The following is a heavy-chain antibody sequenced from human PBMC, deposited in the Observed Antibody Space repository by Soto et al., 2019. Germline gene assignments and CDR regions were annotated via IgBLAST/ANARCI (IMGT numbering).Heavy chain of an antibody. J-gene: IGHJ6*02. CDR1: GYSFTSYW. CDR3: ATTGIPVEDYYYYGMDV. V-gene: IGHV5-51*01. CDR2: IYPGDSDT. Sequence: LGESLKISCKGSGYSFTSYWIGWVRQMPGKGLEWMGIIYPGDSDTRYSPSFQGQVTISADKSISTAYLQWSSLKASDTAMYYCATTGIPVEDYYYYGMDVWGQGTTVTVSS.